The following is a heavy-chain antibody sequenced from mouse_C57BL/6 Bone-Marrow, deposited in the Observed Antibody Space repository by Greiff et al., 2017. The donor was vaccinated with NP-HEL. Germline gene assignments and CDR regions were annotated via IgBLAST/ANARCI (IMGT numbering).Heavy chain of an antibody. V-gene: IGHV6-6*01. CDR3: TRSYGSSPAWFAY. Sequence: EVKLVESGGGLVQPGGSMKLSCAASGFTFSDAWMDWVRQSPEKGLEWVAEIRNKANNHATYYAVSVKGRFTISRDDSKSSVYLQMNSIRAEDTGIYYCTRSYGSSPAWFAYWGQGTLVTGSA. CDR1: GFTFSDAW. D-gene: IGHD1-1*01. CDR2: IRNKANNHAT. J-gene: IGHJ3*01.